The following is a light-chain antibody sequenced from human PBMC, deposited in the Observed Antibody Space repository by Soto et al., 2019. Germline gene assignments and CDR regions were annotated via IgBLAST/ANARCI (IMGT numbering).Light chain of an antibody. J-gene: IGKJ2*01. V-gene: IGKV3-20*01. Sequence: DIVLTQSPGTLSLSPGETATLSCRASQSVSSSYLAWYQQKPGQAPRLLIYGASSRATGIPDRFSGSGSGTDFTLTISRLEPEDFAVYSCQQYGSSPGTFVQGTKLEI. CDR3: QQYGSSPGT. CDR1: QSVSSSY. CDR2: GAS.